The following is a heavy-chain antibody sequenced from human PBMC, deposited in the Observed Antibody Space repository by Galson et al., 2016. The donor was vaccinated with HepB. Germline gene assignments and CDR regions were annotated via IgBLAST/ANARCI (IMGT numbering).Heavy chain of an antibody. CDR1: GFTLGDYT. Sequence: SLRLSCAASGFTLGDYTMTWVRQAPGQGLEWVASISSVSTHSYYEDSLRGRFTISRDNAQSSLYLQINSLRAEDTAVYYCAREYSRRSGLDRWGQGTLVIVSS. CDR3: AREYSRRSGLDR. J-gene: IGHJ4*02. D-gene: IGHD6-19*01. CDR2: ISSVSTHS. V-gene: IGHV3-21*06.